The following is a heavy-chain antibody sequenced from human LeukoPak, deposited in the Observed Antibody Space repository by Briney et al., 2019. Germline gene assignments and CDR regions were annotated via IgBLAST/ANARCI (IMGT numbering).Heavy chain of an antibody. V-gene: IGHV3-74*03. J-gene: IGHJ4*02. CDR2: VNSDGFST. CDR3: AKSRDGYNILDY. CDR1: GFTFSRYW. Sequence: GGSLRLSCAAYGFTFSRYWMHWVRQAPGKGLVWVARVNSDGFSTTYADSVKGRFTISRDNTKSTLYLQMDSLRAEDTAVYYCAKSRDGYNILDYWGQGTLVTVSS. D-gene: IGHD5-24*01.